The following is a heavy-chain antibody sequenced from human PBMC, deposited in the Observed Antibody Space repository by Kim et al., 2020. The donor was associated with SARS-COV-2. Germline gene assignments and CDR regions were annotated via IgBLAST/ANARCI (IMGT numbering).Heavy chain of an antibody. J-gene: IGHJ5*02. CDR3: ARDHDVSSGYDYGNWFDP. V-gene: IGHV3-7*03. CDR2: IKQDGSEK. Sequence: GGSLRLSCAASGFTFSSYWMSWVRQAPGKGLEWVANIKQDGSEKYYVDSVKGRFTISRDNAKNSLYLQMNSLRAEDTAVYYCARDHDVSSGYDYGNWFDPWGQGTLVTVSS. CDR1: GFTFSSYW. D-gene: IGHD5-12*01.